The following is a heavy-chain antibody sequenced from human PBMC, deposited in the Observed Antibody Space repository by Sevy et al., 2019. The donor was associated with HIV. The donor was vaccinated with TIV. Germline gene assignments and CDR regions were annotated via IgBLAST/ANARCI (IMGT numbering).Heavy chain of an antibody. CDR1: EFIFSDYA. CDR3: AKTINSGGGAVPAANYYYYGMDV. J-gene: IGHJ6*02. V-gene: IGHV3-23*01. CDR2: INGKGRST. Sequence: GSLRLSCAASEFIFSDYAMNWVRQTPGKGLEWVSSINGKGRSTHYADSVEGRFTISRDNSKNTLYLQMNSLRAEDTAVYYSAKTINSGGGAVPAANYYYYGMDVWGQGTTVTVSS. D-gene: IGHD2-2*01.